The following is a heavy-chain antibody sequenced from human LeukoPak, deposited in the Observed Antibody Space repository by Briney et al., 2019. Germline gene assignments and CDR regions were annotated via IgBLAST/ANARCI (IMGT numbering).Heavy chain of an antibody. D-gene: IGHD3-22*01. CDR1: GGSISSYY. Sequence: SETLSLTCTASGGSISSYYWSWIQQPPGKGLEWIGYIYYSGSTNYNPSLKSRVTISVDTSKNQFSLKLSSVTAADTAVYYCARDTPAYYYDSSGYISFDYWGQGTLVTVSS. J-gene: IGHJ4*02. V-gene: IGHV4-59*12. CDR2: IYYSGST. CDR3: ARDTPAYYYDSSGYISFDY.